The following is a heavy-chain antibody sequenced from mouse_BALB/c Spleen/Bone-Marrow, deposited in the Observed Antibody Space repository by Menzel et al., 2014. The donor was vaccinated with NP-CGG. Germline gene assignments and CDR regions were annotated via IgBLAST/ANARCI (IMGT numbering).Heavy chain of an antibody. Sequence: EVQVVESGGDLVKPGGSLKLSRAASGFTFSSYGMSWVRQTPDKRLEWVATISSGGSYTYYPDSVKGRFTISRDNAKNTLYLQMSSLKSEDTAMYYCARHRDAVDYWGQGTSVTVSS. CDR2: ISSGGSYT. CDR3: ARHRDAVDY. J-gene: IGHJ4*01. D-gene: IGHD3-3*01. CDR1: GFTFSSYG. V-gene: IGHV5-6*01.